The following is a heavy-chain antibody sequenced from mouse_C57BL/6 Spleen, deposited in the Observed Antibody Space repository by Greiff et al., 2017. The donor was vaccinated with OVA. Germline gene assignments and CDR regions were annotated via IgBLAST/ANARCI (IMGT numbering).Heavy chain of an antibody. CDR1: GFSLTSYG. D-gene: IGHD1-1*01. Sequence: VKVVESGPGLVQPSQSLSITCTVSGFSLTSYGVHWVRQSPGKGLEWLGVIWSGGSTDYNAAFISRLSISKDNSKSQVFFKMNSLQADDTAIYYCARNYYGSSYEDAMDYWGQGTSVTVSS. V-gene: IGHV2-2*01. CDR2: IWSGGST. CDR3: ARNYYGSSYEDAMDY. J-gene: IGHJ4*01.